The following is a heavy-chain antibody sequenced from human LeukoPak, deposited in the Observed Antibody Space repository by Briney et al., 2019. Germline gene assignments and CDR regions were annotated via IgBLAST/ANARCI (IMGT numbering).Heavy chain of an antibody. D-gene: IGHD4-17*01. CDR1: GGTFSSYA. CDR2: IIPIFGTA. J-gene: IGHJ3*02. Sequence: ASVKVSCKASGGTFSSYAISWVRQAPGRGLEWMGGIIPIFGTANYAQKFQGRVTITTDESTSTAYMELSGLRSEDTAVYYCARENGDVVAFDIWGQGTMVTVSS. V-gene: IGHV1-69*05. CDR3: ARENGDVVAFDI.